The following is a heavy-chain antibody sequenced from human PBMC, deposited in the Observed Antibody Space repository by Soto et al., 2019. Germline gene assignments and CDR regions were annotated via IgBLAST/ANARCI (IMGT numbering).Heavy chain of an antibody. D-gene: IGHD3-22*01. CDR2: ISSSSSTI. Sequence: EVQLVESGGGLVQPGGSLRLSCAASGFTFSSYSMNWVRQAPGKGLEWVSYISSSSSTIYYADSLKGRSTISRDNAKNSLYVQMNSMRDADTAVYYCATGLYYYDSSGYWGYWGPGTLVTVSS. J-gene: IGHJ4*02. V-gene: IGHV3-48*02. CDR1: GFTFSSYS. CDR3: ATGLYYYDSSGYWGY.